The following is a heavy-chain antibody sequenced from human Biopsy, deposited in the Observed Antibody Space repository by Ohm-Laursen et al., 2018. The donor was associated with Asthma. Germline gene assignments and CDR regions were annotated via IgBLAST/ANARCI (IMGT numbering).Heavy chain of an antibody. Sequence: SETLSLTWTVSGGSMSSSSYYWGWIRQPPGKGLEWTGSISYTGSAYHNPSLKSRVTISVDTSKNHFSLKLSSVTAADTAVYYCARHWDWGSFFDYWGQGTPVTVSS. V-gene: IGHV4-39*01. CDR1: GGSMSSSSYY. CDR3: ARHWDWGSFFDY. D-gene: IGHD7-27*01. CDR2: ISYTGSA. J-gene: IGHJ4*02.